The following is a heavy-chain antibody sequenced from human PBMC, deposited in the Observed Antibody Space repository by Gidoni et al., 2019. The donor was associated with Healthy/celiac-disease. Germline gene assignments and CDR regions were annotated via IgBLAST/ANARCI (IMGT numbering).Heavy chain of an antibody. Sequence: QVQLQESGPGLVKPSETLSLTCPAPGGSISSYYWSWIRHPPGKGLEWIGYIYYSGSTNYNPSLKSRVTISVDTSKSQFSLKLSSVTAADTAVYYCARVTPAAGRGEFDYWGQGTLVTVSS. V-gene: IGHV4-59*01. CDR2: IYYSGST. CDR3: ARVTPAAGRGEFDY. CDR1: GGSISSYY. J-gene: IGHJ4*02. D-gene: IGHD6-13*01.